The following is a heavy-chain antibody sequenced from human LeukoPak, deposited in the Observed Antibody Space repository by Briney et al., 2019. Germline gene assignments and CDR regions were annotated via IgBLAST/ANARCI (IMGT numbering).Heavy chain of an antibody. J-gene: IGHJ6*03. Sequence: SSETLSLTCAVSGGSISSYYWSWIRQPPGKGLEWIGYIYYSGSTNYNPSLKSRVTISVDTSKNQFSLKLSSVTAADTAVYYCAIAARPSYYYYYMDVWGKGTTVTVSS. V-gene: IGHV4-59*01. CDR2: IYYSGST. CDR3: AIAARPSYYYYYMDV. CDR1: GGSISSYY. D-gene: IGHD6-6*01.